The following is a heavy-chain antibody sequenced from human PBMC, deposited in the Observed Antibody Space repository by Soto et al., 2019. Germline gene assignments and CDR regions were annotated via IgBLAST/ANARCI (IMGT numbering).Heavy chain of an antibody. CDR2: IWYDGSNK. V-gene: IGHV3-33*01. Sequence: GGSLRLSCAASGFTFSSYGMHWVRQAPGKGLEWVAVIWYDGSNKYYADSVKGRFTISRDNSKNTLYLQMNSLRAEDTAVYYCARVCPAAGLRVGGGGMDVWGQGTTVPVS. CDR3: ARVCPAAGLRVGGGGMDV. CDR1: GFTFSSYG. J-gene: IGHJ6*02. D-gene: IGHD6-13*01.